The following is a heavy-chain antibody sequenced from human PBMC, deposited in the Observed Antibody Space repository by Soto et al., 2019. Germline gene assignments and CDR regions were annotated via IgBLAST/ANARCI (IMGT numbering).Heavy chain of an antibody. J-gene: IGHJ4*02. V-gene: IGHV3-21*01. CDR3: ARVADYYDSSGSLPVVD. Sequence: EVQLVESGGGLVKPGGSLTLSCAASGFSFSNDNMNWIRQAPGKGLEWVSSIISSGSFIYYADSVKGRFTISRDNAKNSLYPQMNTLRAEDTALYYCARVADYYDSSGSLPVVDWGQGTLVTVSS. D-gene: IGHD3-22*01. CDR1: GFSFSNDN. CDR2: IISSGSFI.